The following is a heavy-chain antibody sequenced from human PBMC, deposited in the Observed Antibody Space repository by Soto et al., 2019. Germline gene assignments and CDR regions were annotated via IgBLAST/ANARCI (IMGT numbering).Heavy chain of an antibody. V-gene: IGHV3-23*01. J-gene: IGHJ4*02. CDR2: ISGSGGST. CDR1: GFTFSSYA. Sequence: EVQLLESGGGLVQPGGSLRLSCAASGFTFSSYAMSWVRQAPGKGLEWVSGISGSGGSTYYADSVKGRFTISRDKSKNTINLQMNSLRLEDTAVYDCASSQWWQLLGTYWGQGTLVTVSS. D-gene: IGHD2-15*01. CDR3: ASSQWWQLLGTY.